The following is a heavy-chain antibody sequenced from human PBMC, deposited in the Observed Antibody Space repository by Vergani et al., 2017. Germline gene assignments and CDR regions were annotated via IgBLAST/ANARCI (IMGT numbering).Heavy chain of an antibody. V-gene: IGHV3-30*02. J-gene: IGHJ4*02. Sequence: QVQLVESAGGVVQPGGSLRLSCATSGFTLSNYDMQRIRQGPGKGLEFVAFIQFDGSNQYYADSVKGRFTLSRDFSTNTLYLQMNSLRTDDTATYYCAKHFRGWGIDYWGQGTQVIVSS. CDR1: GFTLSNYD. CDR3: AKHFRGWGIDY. CDR2: IQFDGSNQ. D-gene: IGHD3-16*01.